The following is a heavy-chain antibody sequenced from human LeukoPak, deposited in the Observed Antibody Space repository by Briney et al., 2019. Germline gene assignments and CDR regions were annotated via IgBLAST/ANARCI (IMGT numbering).Heavy chain of an antibody. J-gene: IGHJ6*03. CDR1: GFTFSSYW. CDR2: IKQDGSEK. D-gene: IGHD3-10*01. CDR3: ASDMRRVEGSSGYYYYYYMDV. Sequence: GGSLRLSCAASGFTFSSYWMSWVRQAPGKGLEWVAKIKQDGSEKYYVDSVKGRFTISRDNAKNSLYLQMNSLRAEDTAVYYCASDMRRVEGSSGYYYYYYMDVWGKGSTVTVCS. V-gene: IGHV3-7*01.